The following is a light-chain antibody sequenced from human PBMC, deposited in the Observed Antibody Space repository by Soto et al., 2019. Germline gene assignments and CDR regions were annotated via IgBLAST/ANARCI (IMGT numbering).Light chain of an antibody. CDR1: QDITNY. CDR2: DAS. CDR3: QQYNSYSPT. J-gene: IGKJ1*01. Sequence: DIQMTQSPSSLSASVGDRVTITCQASQDITNYLNWYQQKPGRAPRLLLYDASSLESGVPSRFSGSGSGTEFTLTISSLQPDDFATYYCQQYNSYSPTFGQGTKVDIK. V-gene: IGKV1-16*01.